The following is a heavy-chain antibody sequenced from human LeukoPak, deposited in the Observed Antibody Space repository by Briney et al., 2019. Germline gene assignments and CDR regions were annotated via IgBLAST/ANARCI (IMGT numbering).Heavy chain of an antibody. CDR2: IHHSGTT. CDR1: GYSIDSGYF. V-gene: IGHV4-38-2*02. CDR3: ARDLGSGWSPGY. J-gene: IGHJ4*02. Sequence: SETLSLTCIVSGYSIDSGYFWGWIRQPPGKGLEWIGNIHHSGTTYYNPSLKSRVTISVDTSKNQFSLNLSSVTAADTAFYYCARDLGSGWSPGYWGQGTLVTVSS. D-gene: IGHD6-19*01.